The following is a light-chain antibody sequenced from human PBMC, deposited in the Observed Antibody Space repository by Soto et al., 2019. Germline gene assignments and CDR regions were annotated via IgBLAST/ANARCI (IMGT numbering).Light chain of an antibody. CDR3: QQRSNWLT. V-gene: IGKV3-11*01. Sequence: EIVLTQSPATLSLSPGERATLSCRASQSIRTYLAWYQQKPGQAPRLLIYDASNRATGIPARFSGSGSGTDFTLTISSLEAEDFAVYFCQQRSNWLTFGGGTKVEI. CDR2: DAS. CDR1: QSIRTY. J-gene: IGKJ4*01.